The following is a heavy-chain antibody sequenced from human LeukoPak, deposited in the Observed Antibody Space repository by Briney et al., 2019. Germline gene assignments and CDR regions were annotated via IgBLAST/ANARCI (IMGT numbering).Heavy chain of an antibody. Sequence: GGSLRLSCAASGFAFSNYAMSWVRQAPGKGLEWVSSLSGGGDSRYYADSVMGRFTISRDNSKNTLYLQMNSMRAEDTAVYYCAKAVRSMVTGGGYFDSWGQGTLVTVSS. J-gene: IGHJ4*02. D-gene: IGHD3-10*01. CDR3: AKAVRSMVTGGGYFDS. CDR1: GFAFSNYA. CDR2: LSGGGDSR. V-gene: IGHV3-23*01.